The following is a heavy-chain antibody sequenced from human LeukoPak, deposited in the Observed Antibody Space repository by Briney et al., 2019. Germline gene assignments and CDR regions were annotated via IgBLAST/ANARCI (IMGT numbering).Heavy chain of an antibody. CDR1: GHSFTAYW. J-gene: IGHJ3*02. Sequence: GESLKISCKGSGHSFTAYWIGWVRQMPGKGLEWMAVIYPGNSQTTYSPSFEGRVTLSVDRTISTAYLHWSSLKASDTAIYYCAKHWGYSSPSAEDAFDIWGQGTMVTVSS. CDR3: AKHWGYSSPSAEDAFDI. D-gene: IGHD4-11*01. CDR2: IYPGNSQT. V-gene: IGHV5-51*01.